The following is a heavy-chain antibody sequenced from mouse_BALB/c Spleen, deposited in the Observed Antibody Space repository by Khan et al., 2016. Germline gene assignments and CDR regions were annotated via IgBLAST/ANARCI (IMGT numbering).Heavy chain of an antibody. D-gene: IGHD1-1*01. Sequence: QIQLVQSGPELKKPGETVKISCKASGYTFTNYGMNWVKQAPGQGLKWMGWINTNTGEPTYAAEFKGRVALSLETSARNSYLQINNLNTEDSATSFCAEDYYGSDWFAYWGQGTLVTVSA. V-gene: IGHV9-3*02. J-gene: IGHJ3*01. CDR2: INTNTGEP. CDR3: AEDYYGSDWFAY. CDR1: GYTFTNYG.